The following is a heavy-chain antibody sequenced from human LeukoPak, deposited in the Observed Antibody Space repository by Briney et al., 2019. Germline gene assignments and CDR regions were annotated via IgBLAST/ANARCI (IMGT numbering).Heavy chain of an antibody. CDR3: ARLMDAYYDYVWGSYPPHAFDI. V-gene: IGHV4-59*08. CDR1: GGSISSYY. Sequence: SETLSLTCTVSGGSISSYYWSWIRQPPGKGLEWIGYIYYSGSTNYNPSLKSRVTISVDTSKNQFSLKLSSVTAADTAVYYCARLMDAYYDYVWGSYPPHAFDIWGQGTMVTVSS. D-gene: IGHD3-16*01. J-gene: IGHJ3*02. CDR2: IYYSGST.